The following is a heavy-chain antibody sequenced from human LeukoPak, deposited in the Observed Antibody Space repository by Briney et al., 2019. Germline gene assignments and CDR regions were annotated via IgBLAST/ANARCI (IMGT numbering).Heavy chain of an antibody. CDR3: AKDTPEGYDSSGYYYVY. V-gene: IGHV3-23*01. D-gene: IGHD3-22*01. CDR1: GFTFSSYA. J-gene: IGHJ4*02. CDR2: ISGSDGST. Sequence: GGSLRLSCAASGFTFSSYAMSWVRQAPGKGLEWVSGISGSDGSTNYADSVKGRFTISRENSKNTLYLQMNSLRAEDTAVYYCAKDTPEGYDSSGYYYVYWGQGTLVTVSS.